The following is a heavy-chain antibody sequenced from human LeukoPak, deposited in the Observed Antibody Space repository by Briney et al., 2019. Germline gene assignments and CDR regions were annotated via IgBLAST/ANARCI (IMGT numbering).Heavy chain of an antibody. CDR2: ISSSSSYT. J-gene: IGHJ4*02. CDR3: ARVGGTGDGVY. V-gene: IGHV3-11*05. CDR1: GFTFSDYY. D-gene: IGHD7-27*01. Sequence: GGSLRLSCAASGFTFSDYYMSWIRQAPGKGLEWVSYISSSSSYTNYADSVKGRFTISRDNAKNSLYPQMNSLRAEDTAVYYCARVGGTGDGVYWGQGTLVTVSS.